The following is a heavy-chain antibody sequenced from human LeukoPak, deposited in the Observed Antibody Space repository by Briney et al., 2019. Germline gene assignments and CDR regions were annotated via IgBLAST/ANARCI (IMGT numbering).Heavy chain of an antibody. D-gene: IGHD2-2*01. CDR2: IYPGDSDT. Sequence: GESLKISRKGSGYSFTSYWIGWVRQMPGKGLEWMGIIYPGDSDTRYSPSFQGQVTISADKSISTASLQWSSLKASDTAMYYCARAYCSSTSCYLLDPWGQGTLVTVSS. CDR1: GYSFTSYW. CDR3: ARAYCSSTSCYLLDP. V-gene: IGHV5-51*01. J-gene: IGHJ5*02.